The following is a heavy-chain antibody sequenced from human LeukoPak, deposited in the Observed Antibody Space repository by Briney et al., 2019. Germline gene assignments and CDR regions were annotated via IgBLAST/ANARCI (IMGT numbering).Heavy chain of an antibody. D-gene: IGHD6-13*01. J-gene: IGHJ5*02. Sequence: GGSLRLSCAASGFTFSSYAMSWVRQAPGKGLEWVSAISGSGGSTYYADSVKGRCTISRDNSKNTLYLQMNSLRAEDTAVYYCAKGPGIAAAGPKYDPWGQGTLVTVSS. V-gene: IGHV3-23*01. CDR3: AKGPGIAAAGPKYDP. CDR1: GFTFSSYA. CDR2: ISGSGGST.